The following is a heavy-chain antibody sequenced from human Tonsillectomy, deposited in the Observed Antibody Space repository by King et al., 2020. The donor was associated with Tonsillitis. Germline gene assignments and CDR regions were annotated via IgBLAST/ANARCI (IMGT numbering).Heavy chain of an antibody. D-gene: IGHD6-13*01. J-gene: IGHJ4*02. Sequence: MQLQESGPGLVKPSETLSLTCTVSGGSLSSFYWSWIRHPPGKGLEWIGYIYYSGSTNYNPSLKSRVTISVDTSKNQFSLKLSSVTAADTAVYYCARHVMYSSSWYYFDYWGQGTLVTVSS. CDR1: GGSLSSFY. CDR2: IYYSGST. CDR3: ARHVMYSSSWYYFDY. V-gene: IGHV4-59*08.